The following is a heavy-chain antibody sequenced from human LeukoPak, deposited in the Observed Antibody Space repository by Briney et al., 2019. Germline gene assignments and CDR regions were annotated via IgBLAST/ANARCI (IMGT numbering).Heavy chain of an antibody. Sequence: GESLQISCMGSGSSFPNFWIGWVRHMPRKGLEWRGIIFPGDSDTRYSPSLQGQVTIAADKSINTASLQLSSLKASDTAMYYCARSHCSGDCYSALFDYWGQGTLVTVSS. D-gene: IGHD2-21*02. J-gene: IGHJ4*02. CDR3: ARSHCSGDCYSALFDY. CDR2: IFPGDSDT. V-gene: IGHV5-51*01. CDR1: GSSFPNFW.